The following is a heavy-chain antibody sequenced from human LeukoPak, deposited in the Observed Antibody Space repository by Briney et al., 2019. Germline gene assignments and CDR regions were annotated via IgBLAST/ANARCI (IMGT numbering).Heavy chain of an antibody. CDR3: ARGVSNWFDP. Sequence: GASVKVSCKTSGGTFSSSAITWVRQAPGQGLEWMGWINPDNGGTNYAQKFQGRVTMTRDTSISTAYMELSRLRSDDTAVYYCARGVSNWFDPWGQGTLVTVSS. CDR2: INPDNGGT. CDR1: GGTFSSSA. J-gene: IGHJ5*02. V-gene: IGHV1-2*02.